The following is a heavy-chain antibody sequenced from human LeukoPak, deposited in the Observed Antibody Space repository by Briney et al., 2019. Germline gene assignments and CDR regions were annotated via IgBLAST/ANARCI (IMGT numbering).Heavy chain of an antibody. D-gene: IGHD5-18*01. V-gene: IGHV4-34*01. J-gene: IGHJ4*02. Sequence: SETLSLTCAVYGGSFSGYYWSWIRQPPGKGLEWIGEINHSGSTNYNPSLKSRVTISVDTSKNQFSLKLSSVTAADTAVYYCARAGYSYGYDYWGQGTLVTVSS. CDR3: ARAGYSYGYDY. CDR1: GGSFSGYY. CDR2: INHSGST.